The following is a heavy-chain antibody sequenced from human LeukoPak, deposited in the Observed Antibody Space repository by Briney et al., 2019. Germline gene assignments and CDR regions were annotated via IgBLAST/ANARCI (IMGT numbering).Heavy chain of an antibody. Sequence: SETLSLTCTVSGGSISSYYWSWIRQPPGKGLEWIGYIYYSGSTNYKPSPKSRVTISVDTSKNQFSLKLSSVTAADTAVYYCARVAKGYYDSSGYALPSYYYGMDVWGQGTTVTVSS. CDR1: GGSISSYY. CDR3: ARVAKGYYDSSGYALPSYYYGMDV. D-gene: IGHD3-22*01. CDR2: IYYSGST. V-gene: IGHV4-59*01. J-gene: IGHJ6*02.